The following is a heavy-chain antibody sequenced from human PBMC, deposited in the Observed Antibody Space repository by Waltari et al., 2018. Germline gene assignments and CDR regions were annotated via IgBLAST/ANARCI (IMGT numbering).Heavy chain of an antibody. Sequence: EVQLVESGGGLVKPGGSLRLPCAASGVTFSSYSMNWVRQAPGKGLEWVSSISTSSSYIYYADSVKGRFTISRDNAKNSLYLQMNSLRAEDTAVYYCARGRFCSGGSCHHYFDYWGQGTLVTVSS. CDR1: GVTFSSYS. D-gene: IGHD2-15*01. V-gene: IGHV3-21*01. J-gene: IGHJ4*02. CDR2: ISTSSSYI. CDR3: ARGRFCSGGSCHHYFDY.